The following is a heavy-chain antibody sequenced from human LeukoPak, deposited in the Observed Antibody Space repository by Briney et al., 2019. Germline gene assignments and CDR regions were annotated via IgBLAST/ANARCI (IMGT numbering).Heavy chain of an antibody. CDR1: GGTFSSYA. J-gene: IGHJ4*02. CDR2: ISGYNSKT. D-gene: IGHD1-26*01. Sequence: ASVKVSCKASGGTFSSYAISWVRQAPGQGLEWVGWISGYNSKTHYPRKFQGRVTMTTDTSTTTAYMELRTLRSDDTAVYYCARVLIVEDSESHYFDYWGQGTLVTVTS. V-gene: IGHV1-18*01. CDR3: ARVLIVEDSESHYFDY.